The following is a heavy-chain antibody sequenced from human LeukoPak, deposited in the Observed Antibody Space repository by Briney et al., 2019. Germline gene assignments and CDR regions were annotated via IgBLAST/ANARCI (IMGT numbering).Heavy chain of an antibody. V-gene: IGHV1-18*01. CDR1: GYTFTSYG. D-gene: IGHD3-9*01. Sequence: ASVKVSCKASGYTFTSYGISWVRQAPEQGLEWMGWISAYNGNTNYAQKLQGRVTMTTDTSTSTAYMELRSLRSDDTAVYYCARVRLGDYDILTGYSPDDFDYWGQGTLVTVSS. CDR2: ISAYNGNT. J-gene: IGHJ4*02. CDR3: ARVRLGDYDILTGYSPDDFDY.